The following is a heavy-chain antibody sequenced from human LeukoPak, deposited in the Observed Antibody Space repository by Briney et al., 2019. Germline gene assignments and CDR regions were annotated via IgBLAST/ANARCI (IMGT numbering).Heavy chain of an antibody. Sequence: GGSLRLSCAASGFTFSSYGMHWVRQAPGKGLEWVSGFNGSGDRTYYADSVKGRFTISRDNSKNTLYLQMNNLRAGDTAVYYCARRGSYYPFDYWGQGTLVTVSS. CDR2: FNGSGDRT. V-gene: IGHV3-23*01. CDR1: GFTFSSYG. J-gene: IGHJ4*02. D-gene: IGHD1-26*01. CDR3: ARRGSYYPFDY.